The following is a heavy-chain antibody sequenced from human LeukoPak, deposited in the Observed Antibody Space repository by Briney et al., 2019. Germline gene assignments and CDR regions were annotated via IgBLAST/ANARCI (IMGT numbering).Heavy chain of an antibody. Sequence: PGRSLRLSCAASGFTLSSYGMHWVRQAPGKGLEWVAVISYDGSNKYYADSVKGRFTISRDNSKNTLYLQMNSLRAEDTAVYYCARDYEEDCSGGSCYSIPGAIDYWGQGTLVTVSS. V-gene: IGHV3-30*03. CDR2: ISYDGSNK. CDR3: ARDYEEDCSGGSCYSIPGAIDY. CDR1: GFTLSSYG. J-gene: IGHJ4*02. D-gene: IGHD2-15*01.